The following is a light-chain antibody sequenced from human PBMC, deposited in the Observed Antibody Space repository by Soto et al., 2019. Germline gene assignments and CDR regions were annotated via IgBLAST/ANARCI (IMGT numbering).Light chain of an antibody. CDR2: GAS. CDR3: QQYSNSLCT. Sequence: EIVLTQSPGTLSLSPGERATLSCRASQSVSSSYLAWYQQKPGQAPRLLIYGASSRAAGIPDMFSGSWSGTDFTLTISRLEHEDFAEYYCQQYSNSLCTFGQGTKLEIK. J-gene: IGKJ2*02. V-gene: IGKV3-20*01. CDR1: QSVSSSY.